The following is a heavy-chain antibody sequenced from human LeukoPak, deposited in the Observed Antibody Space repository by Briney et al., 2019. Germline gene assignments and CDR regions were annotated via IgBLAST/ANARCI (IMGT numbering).Heavy chain of an antibody. CDR2: IYSGGST. CDR3: ARGPRGRELGFDY. V-gene: IGHV3-53*01. CDR1: GFTVSSNY. J-gene: IGHJ4*02. Sequence: PGGSLRLSSAASGFTVSSNYMSWVRQAPGKGLEWVSVIYSGGSTYYADSVKGRFTISRDNSKNTLYLQMNSLRAEDTAVYYCARGPRGRELGFDYWGQGTLVTVSS. D-gene: IGHD7-27*01.